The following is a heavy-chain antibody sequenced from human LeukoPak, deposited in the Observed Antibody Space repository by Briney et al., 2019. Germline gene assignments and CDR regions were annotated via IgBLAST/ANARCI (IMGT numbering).Heavy chain of an antibody. D-gene: IGHD3-10*01. CDR2: VNSDGSNT. Sequence: AGSLRLSCAASGFTFSANWMHWVRQAPGKGLVWVSRVNSDGSNTIYADSVKGRFTISRDNAKNTLYLQMNSLRAEDTAVYYCATSYFGSVYWGQGTLVTVSS. CDR1: GFTFSANW. CDR3: ATSYFGSVY. J-gene: IGHJ4*02. V-gene: IGHV3-74*01.